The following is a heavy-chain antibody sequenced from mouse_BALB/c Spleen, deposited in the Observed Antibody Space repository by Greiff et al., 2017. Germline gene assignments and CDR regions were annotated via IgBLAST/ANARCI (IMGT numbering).Heavy chain of an antibody. CDR1: GFTFSSFG. V-gene: IGHV5-17*02. CDR2: ISSGSSTI. Sequence: EVKLVESGGGLVQPGGSRKLSCAASGFTFSSFGMHWVRQAPEKGLEWVAYISSGSSTIYYADTVKCRFTISRDNPKNTLFLQMTSLRSEDTAMYYCARGYGAGNHFDYWGQGTTLTVSS. D-gene: IGHD2-1*01. CDR3: ARGYGAGNHFDY. J-gene: IGHJ2*01.